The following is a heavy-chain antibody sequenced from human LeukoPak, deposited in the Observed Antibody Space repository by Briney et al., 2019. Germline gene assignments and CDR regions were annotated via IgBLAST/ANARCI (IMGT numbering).Heavy chain of an antibody. CDR2: IRYDGSNK. J-gene: IGHJ4*02. CDR1: GFTFGSYG. D-gene: IGHD4-17*01. V-gene: IGHV3-30*02. Sequence: GGSLSLSCAASGFTFGSYGMHWVRQAPGKGMEWVAFIRYDGSNKYYADSVKGRFTISRDNSKNTLYLQMNSLRAEDTAVYYCAKGILRYGDYPNWGQGTLVTVSS. CDR3: AKGILRYGDYPN.